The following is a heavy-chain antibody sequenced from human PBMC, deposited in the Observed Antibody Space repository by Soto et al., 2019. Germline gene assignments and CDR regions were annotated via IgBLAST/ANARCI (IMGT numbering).Heavy chain of an antibody. D-gene: IGHD3-9*01. CDR3: ARASVLTGYHLLDY. CDR1: GFTFSSYG. Sequence: ESGGGVVQPGRSLRLSCAASGFTFSSYGMHWVRQAPGKGLEWVAVIWYDGSNKYYADSVKGRFTISRDNSKNTLYLQMNSLRAEDTAVYYCARASVLTGYHLLDYWGQGTLVTVSS. V-gene: IGHV3-33*01. CDR2: IWYDGSNK. J-gene: IGHJ4*02.